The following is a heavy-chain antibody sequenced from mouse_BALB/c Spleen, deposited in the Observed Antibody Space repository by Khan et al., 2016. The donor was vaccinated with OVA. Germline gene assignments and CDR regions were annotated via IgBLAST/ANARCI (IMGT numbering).Heavy chain of an antibody. D-gene: IGHD2-1*01. J-gene: IGHJ4*01. V-gene: IGHV5-6-4*01. Sequence: EVELVESGGGLVKPGGSLKLSCAASGFTFSSYTMSWVRQTPEKRLEWVATISRGGSYTYYPHSVKGRFNLSRDHAKNTLYLQLTSLKSEDTAIYYCTRGGSYYGNPYSMDFWGQGTSVTVSS. CDR2: ISRGGSYT. CDR1: GFTFSSYT. CDR3: TRGGSYYGNPYSMDF.